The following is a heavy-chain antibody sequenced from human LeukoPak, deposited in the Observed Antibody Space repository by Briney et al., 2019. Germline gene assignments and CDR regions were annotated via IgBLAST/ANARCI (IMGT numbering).Heavy chain of an antibody. CDR3: ARDSPSGSYDY. D-gene: IGHD1-26*01. V-gene: IGHV4-59*01. J-gene: IGHJ4*02. Sequence: SETLSLTCTVSGGSISSYYWSWIRQPPGKGLECIGYIYYSGSTNYNPSLKSRVTISVDTPKNQFSLKLSSVTAADTAVYYCARDSPSGSYDYWDQGTLVTVSS. CDR2: IYYSGST. CDR1: GGSISSYY.